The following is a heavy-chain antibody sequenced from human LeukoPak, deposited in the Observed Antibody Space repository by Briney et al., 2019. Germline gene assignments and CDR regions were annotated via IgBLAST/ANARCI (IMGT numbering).Heavy chain of an antibody. CDR3: AKLTVTTTSDFDY. V-gene: IGHV3-11*04. J-gene: IGHJ4*02. CDR1: GFTFSDYY. CDR2: ISSSGSTI. D-gene: IGHD4-17*01. Sequence: GGSLRLSCAASGFTFSDYYMSWIRQAPGKGLEWVSYISSSGSTIYYADSVKGRFTISRDNSKNTLYLQMNSLRAEDTAVYYCAKLTVTTTSDFDYWGQGTLVTVSS.